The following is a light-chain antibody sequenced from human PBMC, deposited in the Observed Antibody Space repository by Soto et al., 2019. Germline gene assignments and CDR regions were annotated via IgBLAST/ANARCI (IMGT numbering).Light chain of an antibody. Sequence: EIVMTQSPATLSVSPGERANLSCRASQSVSSNLAWYQQKPGQAPRLLIYGASTRATGIPARFSGSGSGTEFTLTISSLQSEDFAVYYCQQYNNWHTFGGGTKVEIK. J-gene: IGKJ4*01. CDR3: QQYNNWHT. CDR2: GAS. V-gene: IGKV3-15*01. CDR1: QSVSSN.